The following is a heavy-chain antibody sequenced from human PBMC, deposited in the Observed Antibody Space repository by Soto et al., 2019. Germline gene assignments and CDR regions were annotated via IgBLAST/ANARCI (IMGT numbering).Heavy chain of an antibody. CDR2: INHSGST. V-gene: IGHV4-34*01. CDR1: GGSFSGYY. D-gene: IGHD3-10*01. CDR3: VGGMVRGVITYYFDY. Sequence: SQTLSLTCAVYGGSFSGYYWSWIRQPPGKGLEWIGEINHSGSTNYNPSLKSRVTISVDTSKNQFSLKLSSVTAADTAVYYCVGGMVRGVITYYFDYWGQGTLVTVSS. J-gene: IGHJ4*02.